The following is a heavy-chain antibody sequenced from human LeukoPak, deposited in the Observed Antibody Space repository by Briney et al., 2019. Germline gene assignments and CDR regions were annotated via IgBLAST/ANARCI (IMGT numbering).Heavy chain of an antibody. CDR3: ANLPGRLVGVVDS. D-gene: IGHD6-6*01. Sequence: GGSLRLSCAASGFTFSTYAMTWVRQAPGKGLEWVSLITGSAGSTYYADSVKGRFTISRDNSKNTLFLQMNSLRAEDTAVYYCANLPGRLVGVVDSWGQGTLVTVSS. CDR2: ITGSAGST. J-gene: IGHJ4*02. V-gene: IGHV3-23*01. CDR1: GFTFSTYA.